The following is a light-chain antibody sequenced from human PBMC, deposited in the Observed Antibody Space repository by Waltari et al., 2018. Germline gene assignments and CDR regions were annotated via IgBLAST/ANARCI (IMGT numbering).Light chain of an antibody. CDR3: QKYGTLPAT. J-gene: IGKJ1*01. Sequence: ELVLTQSPGTLPLSPGERATLSCRASQTLSGTLAWYQQKPGQAPRLLIYEVSRRASGIPDRFSGSGSRTDFSLTISRLEPEDFAVYYCQKYGTLPATFGQGTKVEFK. CDR1: QTLSGT. CDR2: EVS. V-gene: IGKV3-20*01.